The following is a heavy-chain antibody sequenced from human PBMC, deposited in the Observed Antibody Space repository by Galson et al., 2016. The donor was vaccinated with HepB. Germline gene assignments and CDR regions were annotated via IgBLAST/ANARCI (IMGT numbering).Heavy chain of an antibody. CDR2: ISSTGRSI. D-gene: IGHD3-3*01. Sequence: SLRLSCAASGFTLGYYSIHWVRQAPGKGLEWVSHISSTGRSIHYADSVKDRFTISRDNAENSVFLLMNSLRVEDTAVYFCATISTLYDDGSGDYGVDYWGQGTLVTVSS. V-gene: IGHV3-48*04. CDR3: ATISTLYDDGSGDYGVDY. J-gene: IGHJ4*02. CDR1: GFTLGYYS.